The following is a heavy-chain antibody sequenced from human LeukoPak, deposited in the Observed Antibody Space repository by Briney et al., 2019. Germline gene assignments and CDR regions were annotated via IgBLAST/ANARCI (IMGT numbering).Heavy chain of an antibody. CDR3: ARASWYGRWDC. J-gene: IGHJ4*02. D-gene: IGHD3/OR15-3a*01. V-gene: IGHV3-66*02. CDR2: IYSGGTR. Sequence: SGGSLRLSCAASGFTVSSKYMSWIRQAPGKGLEWGSVIYSGGTRYYSDSVKGRFTISRDNSKNTVYLQMNSLRVEDTAIYYCARASWYGRWDCWGQGTLVTVSS. CDR1: GFTVSSKY.